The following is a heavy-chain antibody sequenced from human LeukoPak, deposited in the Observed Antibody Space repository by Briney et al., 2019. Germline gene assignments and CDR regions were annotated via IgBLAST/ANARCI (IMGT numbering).Heavy chain of an antibody. V-gene: IGHV1-2*06. J-gene: IGHJ4*02. CDR2: INPNSGGT. Sequence: ASVKVSCKASGYTFTGYYMHWVRQAPGQGLEWMGRINPNSGGTNYAQKFQGRVTMTRDTSISTAYMELSRLRSDDMAVYYCARTIVGATRHDYWGQGTLVTASS. D-gene: IGHD1-26*01. CDR1: GYTFTGYY. CDR3: ARTIVGATRHDY.